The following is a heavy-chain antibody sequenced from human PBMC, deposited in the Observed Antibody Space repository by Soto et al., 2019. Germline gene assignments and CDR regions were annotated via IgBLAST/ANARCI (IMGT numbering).Heavy chain of an antibody. D-gene: IGHD3-10*01. CDR3: AREVSHTFKPGSYFDY. CDR2: IIPIFGTA. CDR1: GGTFSSYA. Sequence: SVKVPCKASGGTFSSYAISWVRQAPGQGLEWMGGIIPIFGTANYAQKFQGRVTITADESTSTAYMELSSLRSEDTAVYYCAREVSHTFKPGSYFDYWGQGTLVTVSS. V-gene: IGHV1-69*13. J-gene: IGHJ4*02.